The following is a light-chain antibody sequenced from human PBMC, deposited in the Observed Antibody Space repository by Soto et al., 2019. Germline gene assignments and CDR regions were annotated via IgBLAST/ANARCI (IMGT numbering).Light chain of an antibody. V-gene: IGKV3-11*01. CDR2: AAS. J-gene: IGKJ2*01. CDR3: LPRSYWSYT. Sequence: EIVLTQSPATLSLSPGERATLSCRASQSVGTYVAWYQQKPGQALRLLISAASNRATGIPARFSGSGSGTDSTLTISSFQPLYFAVLYYLPRSYWSYTFGQGTNLEIK. CDR1: QSVGTY.